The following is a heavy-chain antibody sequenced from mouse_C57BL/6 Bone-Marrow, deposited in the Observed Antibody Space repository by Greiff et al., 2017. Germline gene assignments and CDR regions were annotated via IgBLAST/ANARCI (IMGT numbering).Heavy chain of an antibody. CDR2: IYPRDGST. CDR1: GYTFTSYD. D-gene: IGHD2-1*01. J-gene: IGHJ4*01. CDR3: ARSGYGNPYSYAMDY. Sequence: VQLVESGPELVKPGASVKLSCKASGYTFTSYDINWVKQRPGQGLEWIGWIYPRDGSTKYNEKFKGKATLTVDTSSSTAYMELHSLTSEDSAVYFCARSGYGNPYSYAMDYWGQGTSVTVSS. V-gene: IGHV1-85*01.